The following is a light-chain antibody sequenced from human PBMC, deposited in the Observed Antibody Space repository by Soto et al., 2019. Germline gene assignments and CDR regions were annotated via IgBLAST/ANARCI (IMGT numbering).Light chain of an antibody. CDR3: QQYVSSPPWM. CDR2: GAS. Sequence: EIVLTQSPGTLSLSPGERATLSCRASQSVSSSYLAWYQQKPGQAPRLLIYGASSRATGIPDRFSGSGSGRDFTLTISRLEPEDFAVYYCQQYVSSPPWMFGQGTKVDIK. J-gene: IGKJ1*01. V-gene: IGKV3-20*01. CDR1: QSVSSSY.